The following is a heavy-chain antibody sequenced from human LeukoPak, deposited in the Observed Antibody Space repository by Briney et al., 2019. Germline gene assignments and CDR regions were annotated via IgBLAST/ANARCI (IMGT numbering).Heavy chain of an antibody. CDR1: GYTFTGYY. CDR3: ARASSGWPIDY. CDR2: INPNSGGT. Sequence: ASVKVSSKASGYTFTGYYMHWVRQAPGQGLEWLGWINPNSGGTNYAQKFQGRVTMTRDTSISTAYTELSRLRSDDTAVYYCARASSGWPIDYWGQGTLDTVSS. D-gene: IGHD6-19*01. J-gene: IGHJ4*02. V-gene: IGHV1-2*02.